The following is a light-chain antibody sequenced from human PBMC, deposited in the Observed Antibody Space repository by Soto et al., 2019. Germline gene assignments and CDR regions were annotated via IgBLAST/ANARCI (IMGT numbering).Light chain of an antibody. CDR3: SSYTSSRTRV. V-gene: IGLV2-14*01. CDR2: EVS. CDR1: SSDVGGYNY. Sequence: QSALTQPASVSGSPGQSITISCTGTSSDVGGYNYVSWYQQHPGKAPKLMVYEVSNRPSGDSNRFSGSKSGNTASLTISGLQTEDEADYYCSSYTSSRTRVFGTGTKVT. J-gene: IGLJ1*01.